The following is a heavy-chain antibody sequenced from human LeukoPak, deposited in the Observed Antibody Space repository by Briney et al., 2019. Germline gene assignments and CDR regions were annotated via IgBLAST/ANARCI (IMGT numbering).Heavy chain of an antibody. D-gene: IGHD6-19*01. Sequence: ASVRVSCKVSGYTLTELSMHWVRQAPGKGLEWMGGFDPEDGETIYAQKFQGGVTMTEDTSTDTAYMELSSLRSEDTAVYYCATGRSGWYYFDYWGQGTLVTVSS. J-gene: IGHJ4*02. CDR2: FDPEDGET. CDR1: GYTLTELS. V-gene: IGHV1-24*01. CDR3: ATGRSGWYYFDY.